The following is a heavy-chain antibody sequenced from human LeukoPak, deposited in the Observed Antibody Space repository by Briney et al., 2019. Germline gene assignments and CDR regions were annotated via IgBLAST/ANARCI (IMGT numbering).Heavy chain of an antibody. Sequence: GASVKVSCKAFVYTFTGYSMYWVRQAPGQGLEWMGWINPNSGDTNYAQKFQGRVTMTRDTSISTAYMELSRLTSDGTAVYYCARSKQWRLDAFDIWGQGTMVTVSS. J-gene: IGHJ3*02. D-gene: IGHD6-19*01. CDR1: VYTFTGYS. CDR2: INPNSGDT. V-gene: IGHV1-2*02. CDR3: ARSKQWRLDAFDI.